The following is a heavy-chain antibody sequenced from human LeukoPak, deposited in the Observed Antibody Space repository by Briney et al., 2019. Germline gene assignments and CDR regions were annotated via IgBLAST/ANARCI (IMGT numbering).Heavy chain of an antibody. CDR1: GGSISNYF. CDR2: IYLGGST. J-gene: IGHJ5*02. CDR3: ARFGALVATIGNWFDP. V-gene: IGHV4-59*01. Sequence: TSETLSLTCSVSGGSISNYFWSWIRQPPGKGLEWIGYIYLGGSTYYNPSLKSRVTISVDTSKNRFSLKLSSVTAADTVVYFCARFGALVATIGNWFDPWGQGTLVTVSS. D-gene: IGHD5-12*01.